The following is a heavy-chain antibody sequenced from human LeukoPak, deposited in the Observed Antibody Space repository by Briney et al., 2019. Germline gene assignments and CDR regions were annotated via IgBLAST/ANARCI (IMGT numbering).Heavy chain of an antibody. Sequence: SETLSLTCTVSGGSISSNSYYWGWIRQPPGKGLEWIGNIYYSGSTSYKPSLKSRVTISVDTSRHQFSLKLSSMTSADTAVYYCTRRVFGSSWRDYWGQGTLVTVSS. D-gene: IGHD6-13*01. V-gene: IGHV4-39*01. CDR2: IYYSGST. CDR1: GGSISSNSYY. CDR3: TRRVFGSSWRDY. J-gene: IGHJ4*02.